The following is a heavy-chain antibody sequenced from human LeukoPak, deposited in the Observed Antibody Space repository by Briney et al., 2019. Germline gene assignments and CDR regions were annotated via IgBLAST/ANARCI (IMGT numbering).Heavy chain of an antibody. CDR2: ISYDGSSK. D-gene: IGHD2-8*02. Sequence: GGSLRLSCAASGFDFNNYAMHWVHQTPGKGLEWVALISYDGSSKYYLDSVKGRFTISRDNSRNTLDLKMYSLRTDDTATYYCARDARKYGGVASFLDYWGQGTLVTVS. CDR3: ARDARKYGGVASFLDY. V-gene: IGHV3-30*14. CDR1: GFDFNNYA. J-gene: IGHJ4*02.